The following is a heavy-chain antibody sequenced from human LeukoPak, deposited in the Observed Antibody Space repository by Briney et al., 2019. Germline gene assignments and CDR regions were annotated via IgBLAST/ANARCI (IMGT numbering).Heavy chain of an antibody. D-gene: IGHD4-17*01. J-gene: IGHJ3*02. V-gene: IGHV1-18*01. CDR1: GYTFTSYG. Sequence: ASVKVSCKASGYTFTSYGTSWVRQAPGQGLEWMGWISAYNGNTNYAQKLQGRVTMTTDTSTSTAYMELRSLRSDDTAVYYCARGGDYGDYVSAFDIWGQGTMVTVSS. CDR2: ISAYNGNT. CDR3: ARGGDYGDYVSAFDI.